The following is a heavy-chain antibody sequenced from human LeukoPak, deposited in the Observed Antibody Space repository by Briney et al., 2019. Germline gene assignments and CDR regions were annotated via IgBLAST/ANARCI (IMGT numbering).Heavy chain of an antibody. J-gene: IGHJ4*02. CDR2: INDDGGLT. D-gene: IGHD5-24*01. Sequence: GGSLRLSCSAAGFTFSRHAMHWVRQAPGKGLEYVSTINDDGGLTYYAESVKGRFTVSRDNSKNTLYLQMNNLRHEDTAVYHCLKGGWATIGPPKDWGQGTLVTVSS. CDR3: LKGGWATIGPPKD. V-gene: IGHV3-64D*08. CDR1: GFTFSRHA.